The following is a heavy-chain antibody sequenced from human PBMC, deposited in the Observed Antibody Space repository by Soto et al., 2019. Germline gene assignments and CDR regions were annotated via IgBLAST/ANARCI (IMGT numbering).Heavy chain of an antibody. Sequence: PSETLSLTCTVSGGSISSGDYYWSWFRQPPGKGLEWIGYIYYSGSTYYNPSLKSRVTISVDTSKNQFSLKLSSVTAADTAVYYCARNVLYVYFDYWGQGTLVTSPQ. CDR2: IYYSGST. V-gene: IGHV4-30-4*01. CDR3: ARNVLYVYFDY. CDR1: GGSISSGDYY. D-gene: IGHD3-16*01. J-gene: IGHJ4*02.